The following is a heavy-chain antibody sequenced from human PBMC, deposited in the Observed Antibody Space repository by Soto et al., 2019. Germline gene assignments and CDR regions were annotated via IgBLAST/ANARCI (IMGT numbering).Heavy chain of an antibody. CDR1: GFTFSSYA. CDR2: ISGSGGST. V-gene: IGHV3-23*01. J-gene: IGHJ5*02. Sequence: PGGSLRLSCAASGFTFSSYAMSWVRQAPGKGLEWVSAISGSGGSTYYADSVKGRFTISRDNSKNTLYLQMNSLRAEDTAVYYCAKDIDYDLGLLWFDPWGQGTLVTVSS. D-gene: IGHD3-3*01. CDR3: AKDIDYDLGLLWFDP.